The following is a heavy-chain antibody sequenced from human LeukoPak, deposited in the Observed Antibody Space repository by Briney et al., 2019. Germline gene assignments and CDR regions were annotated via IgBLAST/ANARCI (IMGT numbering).Heavy chain of an antibody. J-gene: IGHJ4*01. CDR2: IIPIFGTA. CDR3: AREIAAAGEGWYFDY. D-gene: IGHD6-13*01. V-gene: IGHV1-69*13. Sequence: GASVKVSCKASGGTFSSYAISWVRQAPGQGLEWMGGIIPIFGTANYAQKFQGRVTITADESTSTAYMELSSLRSEDTAVYYCAREIAAAGEGWYFDYWGQEPWSPSPQ. CDR1: GGTFSSYA.